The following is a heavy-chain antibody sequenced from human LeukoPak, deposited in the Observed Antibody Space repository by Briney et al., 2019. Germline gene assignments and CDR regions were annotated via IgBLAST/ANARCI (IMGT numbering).Heavy chain of an antibody. CDR1: RFSFSDYY. CDR2: MSSSSSDT. V-gene: IGHV3-11*06. CDR3: ARSRDGFSCFDY. J-gene: IGHJ4*02. D-gene: IGHD5-24*01. Sequence: AGGSLRLSSAADRFSFSDYYMSWIRQAPGKGLEWISYMSSSSSDTNHADSVKGRFTISRDNAKNSLDLQMNSLRAEDTALYYCARSRDGFSCFDYWGQGTLVTVSS.